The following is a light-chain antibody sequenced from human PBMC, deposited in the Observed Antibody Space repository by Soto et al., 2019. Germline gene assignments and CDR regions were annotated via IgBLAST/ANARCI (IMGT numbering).Light chain of an antibody. J-gene: IGLJ1*01. V-gene: IGLV2-14*01. CDR3: SSYRSSSTGV. CDR2: DVS. Sequence: QSALTQPASVSGSPGQSITISCTGTRSDVGGYNFVSWYQQHPGKVPKLMIYDVSNRPSGVSNRFSGSKSGNTASLTISGLQAEDEADYYCSSYRSSSTGVFGTGTKLTVL. CDR1: RSDVGGYNF.